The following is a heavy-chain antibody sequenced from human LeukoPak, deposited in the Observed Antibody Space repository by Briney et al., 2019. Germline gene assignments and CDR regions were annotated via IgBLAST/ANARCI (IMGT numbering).Heavy chain of an antibody. J-gene: IGHJ4*02. CDR1: GYTFTGYY. CDR3: ARFVVVTATIDY. CDR2: INPNSGGT. D-gene: IGHD2-21*02. V-gene: IGHV1-2*02. Sequence: GASVKVSCKASGYTFTGYYMHWVRQAPGQGLEWMGWINPNSGGTNYAQKFQGRVTMTRDTSISTAYMELRSLRSDDTAVYYCARFVVVTATIDYWGQGTLVTVSS.